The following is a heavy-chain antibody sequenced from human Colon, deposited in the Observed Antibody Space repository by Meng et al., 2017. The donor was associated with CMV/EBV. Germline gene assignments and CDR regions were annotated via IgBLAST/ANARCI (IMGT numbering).Heavy chain of an antibody. J-gene: IGHJ6*02. V-gene: IGHV3-21*05. CDR1: GFNFNGSW. CDR3: AREKSSLYYHGMDV. CDR2: SSNSGTYI. Sequence: GGSLRLSCVASGFNFNGSWMNWVRQAPGKGLEWVAYSSNSGTYIKYADSVKGRFTISRDNAKKSLYLQMDSLRVEDTAVYYCAREKSSLYYHGMDVWGQGTTVTVSS. D-gene: IGHD3-10*01.